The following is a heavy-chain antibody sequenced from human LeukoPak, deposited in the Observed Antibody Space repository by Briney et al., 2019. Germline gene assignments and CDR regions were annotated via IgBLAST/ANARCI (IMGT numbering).Heavy chain of an antibody. CDR2: ISYDGSNK. V-gene: IGHV3-30*01. CDR3: ARALVRYSSSWYYFDY. CDR1: GFTFSSYA. Sequence: GRSLRLSCAASGFTFSSYAMHWVRQAPGKGLEWVAVISYDGSNKYYADSVKGRFTISRDNSKNTLYLQMNSLRAEDTAVYYCARALVRYSSSWYYFDYWGQGTLATVSS. J-gene: IGHJ4*02. D-gene: IGHD6-13*01.